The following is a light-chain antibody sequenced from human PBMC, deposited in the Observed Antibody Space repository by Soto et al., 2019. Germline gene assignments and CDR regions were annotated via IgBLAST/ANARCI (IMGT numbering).Light chain of an antibody. Sequence: QSVLTQPPSASGTPGQRVTISCSGSSSNIGKNYVYWYQQLPGTAPKLLIYSNNQRPSGVPDRFSGSKSGTSASLAISGLQAEDEADYYCSSYAGSSNVFGTGTKVTVL. V-gene: IGLV1-47*02. CDR2: SNN. CDR1: SSNIGKNY. J-gene: IGLJ1*01. CDR3: SSYAGSSNV.